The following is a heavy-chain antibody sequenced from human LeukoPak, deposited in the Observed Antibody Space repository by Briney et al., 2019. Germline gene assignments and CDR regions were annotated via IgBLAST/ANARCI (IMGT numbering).Heavy chain of an antibody. D-gene: IGHD5-18*01. CDR1: GGTFSSYA. CDR2: IIPILGIA. J-gene: IGHJ6*02. CDR3: ARDRGYSYSPYYYYGMDV. Sequence: SVKVSCKASGGTFSSYAISCVRQAPGQGLEWMGRIIPILGIANYAQKFQGRVTITADKSTSTAYMELSSLRSEDTAVYYCARDRGYSYSPYYYYGMDVWGQGTTVTVSS. V-gene: IGHV1-69*04.